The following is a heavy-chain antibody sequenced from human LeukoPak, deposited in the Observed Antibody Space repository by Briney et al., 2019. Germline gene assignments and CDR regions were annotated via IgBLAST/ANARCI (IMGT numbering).Heavy chain of an antibody. V-gene: IGHV1-8*01. Sequence: GASVKVSCKASGYTFTSYDINWVRQATGQGLEWMGWMNPNSGNTGYAQKFQGRVTMTRNTSISTAYMELSSLRSEDTAVYYCARTSDSGSCLDYYFDYWGQGTLVTASS. CDR3: ARTSDSGSCLDYYFDY. CDR1: GYTFTSYD. CDR2: MNPNSGNT. J-gene: IGHJ4*02. D-gene: IGHD1-26*01.